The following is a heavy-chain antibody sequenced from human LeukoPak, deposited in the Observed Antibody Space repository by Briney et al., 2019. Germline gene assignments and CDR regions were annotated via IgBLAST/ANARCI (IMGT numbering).Heavy chain of an antibody. CDR1: GGSISSYY. Sequence: SETLSLTCTVSGGSISSYYWSWIRQPAGKGLEWIGRIHTSGSTNYNPSLKSRLTMSVDTSKNQFSLKLNSVTAADTAVYYCVRAGDYGGYVGWFDPWGQGTLVTVSS. J-gene: IGHJ5*02. CDR3: VRAGDYGGYVGWFDP. CDR2: IHTSGST. D-gene: IGHD4-17*01. V-gene: IGHV4-4*07.